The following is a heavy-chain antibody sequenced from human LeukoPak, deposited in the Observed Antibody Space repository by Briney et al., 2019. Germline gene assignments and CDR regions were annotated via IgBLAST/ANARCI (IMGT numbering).Heavy chain of an antibody. CDR3: ARDRGTAKYPNWFDP. V-gene: IGHV4-39*07. D-gene: IGHD6-13*01. CDR1: GGSISSSSYY. CDR2: IYYSGST. J-gene: IGHJ5*02. Sequence: SETLSLTCTVSGGSISSSSYYWGWIRQPPGKGLEWIGSIYYSGSTYYNPSLKSRVTISVDTSKNQFSLKLSSVTAADTAVYYCARDRGTAKYPNWFDPWGQGTLVTVSS.